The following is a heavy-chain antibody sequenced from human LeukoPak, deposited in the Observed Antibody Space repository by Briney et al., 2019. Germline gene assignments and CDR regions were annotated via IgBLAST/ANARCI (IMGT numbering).Heavy chain of an antibody. CDR1: GFTFSSYA. J-gene: IGHJ3*02. V-gene: IGHV3-23*01. Sequence: GGSLRLSCAASGFTFSSYAMSWVRQAPGKGLEWVSAISGSGGSTYYADSVKGRFTISRDNPKNTLYLQMNSLRAEDTAVYYCATLGRYCTNGVCSNDAFDIWGQGTMVTVSS. D-gene: IGHD2-8*01. CDR3: ATLGRYCTNGVCSNDAFDI. CDR2: ISGSGGST.